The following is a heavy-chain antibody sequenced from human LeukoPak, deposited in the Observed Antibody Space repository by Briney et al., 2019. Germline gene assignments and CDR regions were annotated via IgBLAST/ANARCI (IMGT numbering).Heavy chain of an antibody. CDR1: VYNFNAYA. Sequence: ASVKVSCKASVYNFNAYAVSWVRQAPGQGLEWMGWISASSGNTKLAQRLQGRVTMTTDTSTSTAYMELRSLRSDDTAVYYCARGFGVVAATISYLYYYMDVWGKGTTVTVSS. CDR2: ISASSGNT. J-gene: IGHJ6*03. D-gene: IGHD2-15*01. V-gene: IGHV1-18*01. CDR3: ARGFGVVAATISYLYYYMDV.